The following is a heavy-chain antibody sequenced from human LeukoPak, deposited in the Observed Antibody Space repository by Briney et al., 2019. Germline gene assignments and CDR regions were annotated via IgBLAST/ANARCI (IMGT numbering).Heavy chain of an antibody. CDR3: ARALKQQVLGYYCYYYYMDV. V-gene: IGHV4-61*02. J-gene: IGHJ6*03. CDR1: GGSISSGSYY. Sequence: SQTLSLTCTVSGGSISSGSYYWSWIRQPAGKGLEWIGRIYTSGSTNYNPSLKSRVTISVDTSKNQFSLKLSSVTAADTAVYYCARALKQQVLGYYCYYYYMDVWGKGTTVAVSS. D-gene: IGHD6-13*01. CDR2: IYTSGST.